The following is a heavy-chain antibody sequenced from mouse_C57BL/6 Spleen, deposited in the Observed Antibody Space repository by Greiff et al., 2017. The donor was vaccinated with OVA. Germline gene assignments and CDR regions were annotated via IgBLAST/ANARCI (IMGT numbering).Heavy chain of an antibody. V-gene: IGHV8-12*01. CDR2: IYWDDGK. CDR3: ARNEGYSTWFAY. D-gene: IGHD3-1*01. CDR1: GFSLSTSGMG. J-gene: IGHJ3*01. Sequence: ESGPGILQSSQTLSLTCSFSGFSLSTSGMGVSWIRQPSGKGLEWLAHIYWDDGKRYNPSLKSRLTISKDTSRNQVFLKITSVDTADTATYYCARNEGYSTWFAYWGQGTLVTVSA.